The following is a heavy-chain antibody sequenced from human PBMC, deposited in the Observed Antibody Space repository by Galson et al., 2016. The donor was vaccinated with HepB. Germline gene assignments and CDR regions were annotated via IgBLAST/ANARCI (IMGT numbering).Heavy chain of an antibody. CDR1: GFSFSTYG. V-gene: IGHV3-30*18. CDR3: AKVFRQYSYGYSGWYFDL. J-gene: IGHJ2*01. CDR2: ISPDGSII. D-gene: IGHD5-18*01. Sequence: SLRLSCAASGFSFSTYGMHWVRQAPGKGLEWVAVISPDGSIIHSADSVKGRFTISRDNSKTTLFLQMNSLRIDDTAVYYFAKVFRQYSYGYSGWYFDLWGRGTLVTVSS.